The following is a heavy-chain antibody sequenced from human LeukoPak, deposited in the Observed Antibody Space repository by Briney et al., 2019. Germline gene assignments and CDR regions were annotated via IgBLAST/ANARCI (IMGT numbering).Heavy chain of an antibody. CDR1: GFTFSAFE. V-gene: IGHV3-48*03. D-gene: IGHD1-26*01. Sequence: GGSLRLSCAASGFTFSAFEMNWVRQAPGEGLEWISYIGDSGTTVKYADSVKGRFTISRDNAKNSLYLQMDSLRAEDTAIYYCTTDHVGATVEFDSWGQGTLVTVSS. CDR3: TTDHVGATVEFDS. CDR2: IGDSGTTV. J-gene: IGHJ4*02.